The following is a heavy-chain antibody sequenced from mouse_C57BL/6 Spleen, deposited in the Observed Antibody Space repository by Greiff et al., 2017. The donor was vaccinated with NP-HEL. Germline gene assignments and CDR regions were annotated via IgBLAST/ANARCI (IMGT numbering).Heavy chain of an antibody. D-gene: IGHD2-3*01. CDR2: INPNNGGT. CDR1: GYTFTDYY. J-gene: IGHJ1*03. V-gene: IGHV1-26*01. CDR3: ALIYDGYSNWYCDV. Sequence: EVQLQQSGPELVKPGASVKISCKASGYTFTDYYMNWVKQSHGKSLEWIGDINPNNGGTSYNQKFKGKATLTVDKSSSTAYMELRSLTSEDSAVYYWALIYDGYSNWYCDVLGTGTTVTVSS.